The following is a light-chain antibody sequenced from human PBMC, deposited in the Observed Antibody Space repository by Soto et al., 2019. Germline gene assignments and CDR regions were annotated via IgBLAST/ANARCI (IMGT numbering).Light chain of an antibody. J-gene: IGKJ5*01. CDR3: QQGNTLSIT. CDR1: QGIAGR. Sequence: DIQVTQSPSSVSASVGDRVVISCRASQGIAGRLAWYQQTPGQAPNLLIYDASSLQTGVPSRFSGAGSGTDFTLTISDLQPEDFGTYSCQQGNTLSITFGQGTRLEI. V-gene: IGKV1-12*01. CDR2: DAS.